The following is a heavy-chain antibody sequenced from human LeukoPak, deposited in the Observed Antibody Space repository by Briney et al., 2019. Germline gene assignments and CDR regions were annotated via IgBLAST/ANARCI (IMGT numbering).Heavy chain of an antibody. CDR3: ARVRQLVPGYFFDY. D-gene: IGHD6-6*01. J-gene: IGHJ4*02. Sequence: SETLSLTCTVSGGSISSYYWSWIRQPPGKGLEWIGYIYYSGSTNYNPSFKSRVTISLDTSENQFSLKLTSVTAADTAVYYCARVRQLVPGYFFDYWGQGALVAVSS. CDR1: GGSISSYY. V-gene: IGHV4-59*01. CDR2: IYYSGST.